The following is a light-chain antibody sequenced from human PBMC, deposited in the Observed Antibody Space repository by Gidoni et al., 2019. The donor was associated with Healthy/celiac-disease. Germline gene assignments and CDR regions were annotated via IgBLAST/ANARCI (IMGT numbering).Light chain of an antibody. J-gene: IGKJ1*01. CDR3: QKYNSAPWT. Sequence: DIQMTQSPSPLSASVGDRVTITCRASQGISNYLAWYQQKPGKVPKLLVYAASTLQSGVPSRFSRSGSGTDFTLTISSLQPEDVATYYCQKYNSAPWTFXQXTKVEIK. V-gene: IGKV1-27*01. CDR2: AAS. CDR1: QGISNY.